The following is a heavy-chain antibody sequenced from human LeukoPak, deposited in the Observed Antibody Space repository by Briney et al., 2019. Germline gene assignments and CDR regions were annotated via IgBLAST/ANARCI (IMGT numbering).Heavy chain of an antibody. Sequence: ASVKVSCKASGYTFTSNYIHWVRQAPGQGLEWMGWINAGNGNTKYSQNFQGRVTITRDTSANTAYMELSSLRSEDTAVYYCARTSAAFFFDFWGQGTLVTVSS. V-gene: IGHV1-3*01. CDR2: INAGNGNT. CDR1: GYTFTSNY. J-gene: IGHJ4*02. D-gene: IGHD3-3*01. CDR3: ARTSAAFFFDF.